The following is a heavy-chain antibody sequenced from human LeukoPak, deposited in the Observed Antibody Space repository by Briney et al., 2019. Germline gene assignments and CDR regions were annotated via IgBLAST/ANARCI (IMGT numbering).Heavy chain of an antibody. D-gene: IGHD3-22*01. CDR3: AKSDYYDSSGHPSSFDY. V-gene: IGHV3-23*01. J-gene: IGHJ4*02. CDR1: GFTFRFYA. CDR2: ISGGGGNT. Sequence: GGSLRLSCAASGFTFRFYAISWVRQAPGKGLEWVSAISGGGGNTYYADSAKGRFTISRDNSKNTLYLQMNSLRVEDTAIYYCAKSDYYDSSGHPSSFDYWAREPWSPSPQ.